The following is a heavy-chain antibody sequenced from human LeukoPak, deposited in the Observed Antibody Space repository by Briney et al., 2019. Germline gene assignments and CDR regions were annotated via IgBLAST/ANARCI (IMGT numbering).Heavy chain of an antibody. Sequence: GGSLRLSCAASEFAFSTYNMNWVRQAPGKGLEWVSYISTGSSTTYYADSVKGRFTISRDNVENSLYLQMNSLRDEDTAVYYCAKPGVGVAAGPGGYFDYWGQGTLITVSS. J-gene: IGHJ4*02. CDR2: ISTGSSTT. D-gene: IGHD6-13*01. V-gene: IGHV3-48*02. CDR1: EFAFSTYN. CDR3: AKPGVGVAAGPGGYFDY.